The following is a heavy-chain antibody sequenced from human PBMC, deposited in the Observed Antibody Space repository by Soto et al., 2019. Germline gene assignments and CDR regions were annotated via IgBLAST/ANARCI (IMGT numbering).Heavy chain of an antibody. CDR2: ISAYNGNT. D-gene: IGHD3-16*01. J-gene: IGHJ4*02. V-gene: IGHV1-18*03. Sequence: QVQLVQSGVEVKKPGASVKVSCKASGYTFTSYAISWVRQAPGQGLEWMGWISAYNGNTNYAQNLRGRVTMTTDASTSTAYMELRSLRYDDMAMYYCARDFTGWPPDGVDSWGQGTQVTVSS. CDR3: ARDFTGWPPDGVDS. CDR1: GYTFTSYA.